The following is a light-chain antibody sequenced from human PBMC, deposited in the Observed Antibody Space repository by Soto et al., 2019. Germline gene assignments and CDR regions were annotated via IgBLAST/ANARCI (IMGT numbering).Light chain of an antibody. V-gene: IGKV1-5*03. CDR3: QQYNGYPHT. J-gene: IGKJ2*01. CDR1: QSISTW. CDR2: KAS. Sequence: DIQMTQSPSTLSASVGDRVTITCRASQSISTWLAWYPQKPGKAPTLLIYKASSLRNGVPSRFSGSGSVTQFTRTIYSLQPDAFARYYCQQYNGYPHTFGQGTKLEIK.